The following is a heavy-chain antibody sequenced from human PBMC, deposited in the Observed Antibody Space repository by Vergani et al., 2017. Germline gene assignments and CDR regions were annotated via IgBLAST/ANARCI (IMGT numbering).Heavy chain of an antibody. CDR3: ARDPRVGYNWNPPLDY. J-gene: IGHJ4*02. CDR2: INPSGGST. CDR1: GYTFTSYY. V-gene: IGHV1-46*01. D-gene: IGHD1-20*01. Sequence: QVQLVQSGAEVKKPGASVKVSCKASGYTFTSYYMHWVRQAPGQGLEWMGIINPSGGSTSYAQKFQGRVTMTRDTSTSTVYMELSSLRSEDTAVYYCARDPRVGYNWNPPLDYWGQGTLVTVSS.